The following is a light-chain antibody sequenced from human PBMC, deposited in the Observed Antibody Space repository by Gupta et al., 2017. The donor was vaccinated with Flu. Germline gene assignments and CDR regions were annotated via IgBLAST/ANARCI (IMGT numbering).Light chain of an antibody. Sequence: GSLSLSPRDRAILSCVASPGVKRKFVAWFQHDPGQALRVLMYDASRRATSFPVRFGGSGSATDFTLTISRLKPEDFAVYSCQQECMSPRTFGQRTKVEIK. J-gene: IGKJ1*01. CDR3: QQECMSPRT. CDR2: DAS. V-gene: IGKV3-20*01. CDR1: PGVKRKF.